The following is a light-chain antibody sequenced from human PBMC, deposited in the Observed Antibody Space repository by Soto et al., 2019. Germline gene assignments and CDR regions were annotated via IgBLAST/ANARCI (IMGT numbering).Light chain of an antibody. CDR2: EVT. Sequence: QSVLTQPASVSGSPGQSITISCTGISSDVGSHNFVSWYQQRPGKAPKLMIFEVTKRPSGVSDRFSASKSGNTASLTISGVRAEDEADYYCCSYADTTTWVFGGGTKLTVL. V-gene: IGLV2-23*02. CDR3: CSYADTTTWV. J-gene: IGLJ3*02. CDR1: SSDVGSHNF.